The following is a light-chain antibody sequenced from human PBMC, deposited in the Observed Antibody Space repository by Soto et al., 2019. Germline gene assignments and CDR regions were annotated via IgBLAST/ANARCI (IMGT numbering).Light chain of an antibody. CDR3: QQYNNWPL. V-gene: IGKV1-27*01. J-gene: IGKJ1*01. CDR2: AAS. Sequence: DVQMTQSAASVSASLDDRVTITCRASEGISNYLAWFQQKPGKVPKLLIYAASTLQSGVPSRFSGSGSGTDFTLTISSLQPDDVAVYYCQQYNNWPLFGQGTKVDIK. CDR1: EGISNY.